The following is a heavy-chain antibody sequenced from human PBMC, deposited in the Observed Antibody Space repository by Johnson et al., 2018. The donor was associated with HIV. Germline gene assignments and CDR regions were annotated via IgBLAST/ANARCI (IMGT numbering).Heavy chain of an antibody. CDR3: ARVPLYVDYVVDAFDI. J-gene: IGHJ3*02. Sequence: VQLVESGGGVVQPGRSLRLSCAASGFTFSTYGMHWVRQAPGKGLEWVANINQDGSEKYYVDSVKGRFTISRDNAKNSLYLQMNSLRAEDTAVYYCARVPLYVDYVVDAFDIWGQGTMVTVSS. CDR1: GFTFSTYG. CDR2: INQDGSEK. V-gene: IGHV3-7*03. D-gene: IGHD4-17*01.